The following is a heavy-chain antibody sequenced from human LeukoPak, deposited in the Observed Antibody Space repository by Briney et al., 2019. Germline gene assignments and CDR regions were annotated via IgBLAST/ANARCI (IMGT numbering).Heavy chain of an antibody. Sequence: GGSLRLSCVASGFTFSDYYLTWIRQAPGKGLEWVSYISRDATIIYYSDSVKGRFTISRDNAKNSLYLQMNSLRAEDTAVYYCARVPWSSVTILDYWGQGTLVTVSS. CDR1: GFTFSDYY. V-gene: IGHV3-11*04. CDR2: ISRDATII. J-gene: IGHJ4*02. CDR3: ARVPWSSVTILDY. D-gene: IGHD3-10*01.